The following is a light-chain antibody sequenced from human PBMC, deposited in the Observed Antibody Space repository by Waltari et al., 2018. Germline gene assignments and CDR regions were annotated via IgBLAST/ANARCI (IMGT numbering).Light chain of an antibody. CDR1: KLGDKY. CDR2: HDD. Sequence: SYDLSQPPSVSVSPGQTASIPCSGDKLGDKYTYWYQQRPGQSPVLVISHDDRRPSGSSERLSGSISGNTATLTISGTQAMDEADYYCQAWDSDTVVFGGGTKLTVL. CDR3: QAWDSDTVV. V-gene: IGLV3-1*01. J-gene: IGLJ2*01.